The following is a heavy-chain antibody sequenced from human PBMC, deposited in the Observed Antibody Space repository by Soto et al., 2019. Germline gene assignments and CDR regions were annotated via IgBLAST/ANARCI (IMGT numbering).Heavy chain of an antibody. CDR2: ISSSSSYI. D-gene: IGHD2-15*01. Sequence: PGGSLRLSCAASGFTFSSYSMNWVRQAPGKGLEWVSSISSSSSYIYYADSVKGRFTISGDNAKNSLYLQMNSLRAEDTAVYYCARPVEVISRFVGSGGLDVWGHGTTVTVSS. CDR3: ARPVEVISRFVGSGGLDV. V-gene: IGHV3-21*04. J-gene: IGHJ6*02. CDR1: GFTFSSYS.